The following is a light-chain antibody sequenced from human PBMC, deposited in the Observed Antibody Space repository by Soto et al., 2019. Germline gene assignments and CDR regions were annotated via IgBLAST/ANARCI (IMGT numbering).Light chain of an antibody. CDR1: DSNIGSTA. Sequence: QSVLTQPPSVSATPGQGVTLSCSGGDSNIGSTAVNWYQQVPGTAPKLLIYSSNQRPSGVPDRISGSKSGTSASLAISGLQSEDEADYYSAAWDDHLHVWLFGGGTKLTVL. CDR3: AAWDDHLHVWL. J-gene: IGLJ2*01. CDR2: SSN. V-gene: IGLV1-44*01.